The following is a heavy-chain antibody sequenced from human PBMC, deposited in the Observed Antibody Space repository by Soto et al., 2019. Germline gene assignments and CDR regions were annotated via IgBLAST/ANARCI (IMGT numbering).Heavy chain of an antibody. CDR3: AKGHSGSYYGYWFDP. CDR1: GGSISSYY. Sequence: QVQLQESGPGLVKPSETLSLTCTVSGGSISSYYWSWIRQPPGKGLEWIGYIYYSGSTNYNPSLKSRVTISVDPSKHQFSLKLSSVTAADTAVYYCAKGHSGSYYGYWFDPWGQGTLVTVSS. J-gene: IGHJ5*02. V-gene: IGHV4-59*08. D-gene: IGHD1-26*01. CDR2: IYYSGST.